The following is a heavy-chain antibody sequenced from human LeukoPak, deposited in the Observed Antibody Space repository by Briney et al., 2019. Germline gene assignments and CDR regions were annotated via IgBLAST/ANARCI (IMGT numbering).Heavy chain of an antibody. CDR1: GFPFSGYH. CDR3: ARDGLLQHPSFDI. CDR2: IYFTGDII. V-gene: IGHV3-11*01. Sequence: GGTLRLSCAASGFPFSGYHMSWIRQPPGKGREGISGIYFTGDIIYYADSVKGRFTISRDNAKTALYLQMYCLKVEDTAVYYWARDGLLQHPSFDIWGQGTVVTVSS. J-gene: IGHJ3*02.